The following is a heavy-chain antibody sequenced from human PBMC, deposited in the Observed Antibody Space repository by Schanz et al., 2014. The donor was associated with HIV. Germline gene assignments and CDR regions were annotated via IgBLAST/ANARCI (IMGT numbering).Heavy chain of an antibody. J-gene: IGHJ4*02. V-gene: IGHV3-23*01. D-gene: IGHD3-22*01. CDR1: GFTFSSYA. Sequence: VQLLESGGGLVQPGGSLRLSCAASGFTFSSYAMTWVRQAPGKGLDWVSTISESGGRTYYADSVNGRFTISRDNSKNTLYLQMTTLRIDDTAVYYCAKPEYDSRGNSQSHFDYWGQGTLVTVSS. CDR3: AKPEYDSRGNSQSHFDY. CDR2: ISESGGRT.